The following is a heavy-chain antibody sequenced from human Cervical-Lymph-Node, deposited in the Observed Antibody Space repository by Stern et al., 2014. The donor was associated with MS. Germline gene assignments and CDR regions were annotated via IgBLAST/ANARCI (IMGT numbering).Heavy chain of an antibody. J-gene: IGHJ4*02. V-gene: IGHV3-11*01. D-gene: IGHD4-17*01. CDR3: ASGEDYGSNY. Sequence: VQLVESGGGLVKPGGSLRLSCAASGFTFSDHYMRWIRQAPGQGMEWVSYISRSGSTIYYDDSVKGRFHISRDNDQNPLFLQMNSLRAEDTAVYYCASGEDYGSNYWGQGTLVTVSS. CDR2: ISRSGSTI. CDR1: GFTFSDHY.